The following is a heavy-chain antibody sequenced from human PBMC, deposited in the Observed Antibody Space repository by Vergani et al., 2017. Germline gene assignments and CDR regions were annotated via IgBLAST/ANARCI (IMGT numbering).Heavy chain of an antibody. CDR1: GGSISSYY. CDR3: ARAAGTGYYYYYMDV. Sequence: QVQLQESGPGLVKPSETLSLTCTVSGGSISSYYWSWIRQPPGKGREWIGYIYYSGSTNYNPSLKSRVTISVDTSKNQFSLKLISVTAADTAVYYCARAAGTGYYYYYMDVWGKGTTVTVSS. J-gene: IGHJ6*03. CDR2: IYYSGST. V-gene: IGHV4-59*01. D-gene: IGHD1-14*01.